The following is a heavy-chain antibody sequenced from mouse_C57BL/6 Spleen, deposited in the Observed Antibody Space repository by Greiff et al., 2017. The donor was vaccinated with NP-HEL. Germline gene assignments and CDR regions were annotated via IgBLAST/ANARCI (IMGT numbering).Heavy chain of an antibody. CDR1: GFTFSDYY. CDR3: ARRGITTVFDY. V-gene: IGHV5-12*01. J-gene: IGHJ2*01. CDR2: ISNGGGST. D-gene: IGHD1-1*01. Sequence: EVKLMESGGGLVQPGGSLKLSCAASGFTFSDYYMYWVRQTPEKRLEWVAYISNGGGSTYYPDTVKGRFTISRDNAKNTLYLQMSRLKSEDTAMYYCARRGITTVFDYWGQGTTLTVSS.